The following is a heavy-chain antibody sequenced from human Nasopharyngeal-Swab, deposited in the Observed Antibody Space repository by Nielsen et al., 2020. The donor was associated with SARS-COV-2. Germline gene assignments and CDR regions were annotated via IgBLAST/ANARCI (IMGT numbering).Heavy chain of an antibody. D-gene: IGHD3-22*01. CDR3: AIRGYYYDSSGYYFAFDI. V-gene: IGHV5-51*01. Sequence: GGSLRLSCKGSGYSFTSYWIGWVRQMPGKGLEWMGIIYPGDSDTRYSPSFQGQVTISADKSISTAYLQWSSLKASDTAMYYCAIRGYYYDSSGYYFAFDIWGQGTMVTVSS. CDR2: IYPGDSDT. CDR1: GYSFTSYW. J-gene: IGHJ3*02.